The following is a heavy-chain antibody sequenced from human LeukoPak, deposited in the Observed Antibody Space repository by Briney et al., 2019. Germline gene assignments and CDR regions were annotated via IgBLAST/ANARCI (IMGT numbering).Heavy chain of an antibody. V-gene: IGHV3-23*01. CDR1: GFTFSSYA. CDR2: ISGSGGST. Sequence: GGSLRLSCEASGFTFSSYAMSWVRQAPGKGLEWVSAISGSGGSTYYADSVKGRFTISRDNSKNTLYLQMNSLRAEDAAVYYCAKVQYSSSWSLNWYGMDVWGQGTTVTVSS. J-gene: IGHJ6*02. D-gene: IGHD6-13*01. CDR3: AKVQYSSSWSLNWYGMDV.